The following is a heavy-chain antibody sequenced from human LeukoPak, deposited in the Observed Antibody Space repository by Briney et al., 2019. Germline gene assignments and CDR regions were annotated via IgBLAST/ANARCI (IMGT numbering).Heavy chain of an antibody. CDR3: ARDVGRELGDY. D-gene: IGHD7-27*01. V-gene: IGHV1-69*04. CDR1: GGTFGSYT. J-gene: IGHJ4*02. Sequence: ASVKVSCKASGGTFGSYTISWVRQAPGQGLEWMGRIIPILGIANYAQKFQGRVTITADKSTSTAYMELSSLRSEDTAVYYCARDVGRELGDYWGQGTLVTVSS. CDR2: IIPILGIA.